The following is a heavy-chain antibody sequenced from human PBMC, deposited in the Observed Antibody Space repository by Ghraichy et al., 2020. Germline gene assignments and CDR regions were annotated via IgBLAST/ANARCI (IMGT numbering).Heavy chain of an antibody. Sequence: VSYISSSSSTIYYADSVKGRFTISRDNAKNSLYLQMNSLRAEYTSVYYCARDNAVTTYDDILGQGTMV. CDR3: ARDNAVTTYDDI. V-gene: IGHV3-48*01. D-gene: IGHD4-17*01. CDR2: ISSSSSTI. J-gene: IGHJ3*02.